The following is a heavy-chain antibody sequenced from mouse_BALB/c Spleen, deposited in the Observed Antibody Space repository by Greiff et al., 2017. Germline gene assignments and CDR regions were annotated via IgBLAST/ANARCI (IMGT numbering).Heavy chain of an antibody. CDR1: GFTFSSFG. Sequence: EVKLVESGGGLVQPGGSRKLSCAASGFTFSSFGMHWVRQAPEKGLGWVAYISSGSSTIYYADTVKGRFTISRDNPKNTLFLQMTSLRSEDTAMYYCARVDAMDYWGQGTSVTVSS. J-gene: IGHJ4*01. CDR3: ARVDAMDY. V-gene: IGHV5-17*02. CDR2: ISSGSSTI.